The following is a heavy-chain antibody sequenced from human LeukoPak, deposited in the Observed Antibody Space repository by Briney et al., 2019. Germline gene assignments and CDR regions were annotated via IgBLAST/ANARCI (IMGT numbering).Heavy chain of an antibody. V-gene: IGHV4-31*03. Sequence: SQTLSLTCTVSGGSISSGGYYWSWIRQHPGKGLEWIGYIYYSGSTYYNPSLKSRVTISVDTSKNQFSLKLSSVTAADTAVYYCARTIAARPRQYFPHWGQGTLVTVSS. CDR1: GGSISSGGYY. D-gene: IGHD6-6*01. J-gene: IGHJ1*01. CDR3: ARTIAARPRQYFPH. CDR2: IYYSGST.